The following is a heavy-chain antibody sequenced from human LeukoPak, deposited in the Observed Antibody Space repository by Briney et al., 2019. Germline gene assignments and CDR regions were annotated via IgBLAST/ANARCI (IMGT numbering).Heavy chain of an antibody. CDR1: GFTFDDYG. CDR2: INWNGGST. D-gene: IGHD2-21*02. Sequence: PGGSLRLSCAASGFTFDDYGLSWVRQAPGKGLEWVSGINWNGGSTGYADSVKGRFTISRDNAKKSLYLQMNSLRAEDTAVYYCARDKGTAYCGGDCSPYYMDVWGKGTTVTISS. V-gene: IGHV3-20*04. J-gene: IGHJ6*03. CDR3: ARDKGTAYCGGDCSPYYMDV.